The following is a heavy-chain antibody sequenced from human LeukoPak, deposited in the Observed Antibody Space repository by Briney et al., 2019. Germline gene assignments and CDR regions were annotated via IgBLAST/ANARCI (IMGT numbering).Heavy chain of an antibody. CDR3: ARDIGYCSSTSCYI. Sequence: PSETLSLTCAVYGGSFSGYYWSWIRQPAGKGLEWIGRIYTSGSTNYNPSPKSRVTMSVDTSKNQFSLKLSSVTAADTAVYYCARDIGYCSSTSCYIWGQGTLVTVSS. CDR2: IYTSGST. CDR1: GGSFSGYY. V-gene: IGHV4-4*07. J-gene: IGHJ4*02. D-gene: IGHD2-2*02.